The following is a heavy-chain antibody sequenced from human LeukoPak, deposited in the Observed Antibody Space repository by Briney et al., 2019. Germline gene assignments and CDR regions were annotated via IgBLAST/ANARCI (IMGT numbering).Heavy chain of an antibody. CDR3: ARGSNLVF. D-gene: IGHD6-6*01. V-gene: IGHV4-61*08. Sequence: PSETLSLTCTVSGGSISSGDYYWSWIRQPPGKGLEWIGYIYYSGSTNYNPSLKSRVTISVDTSKNQYSLNLNSVTAADTAVYYCARGSNLVFWGQGTLVTVSS. CDR1: GGSISSGDYY. CDR2: IYYSGST. J-gene: IGHJ4*02.